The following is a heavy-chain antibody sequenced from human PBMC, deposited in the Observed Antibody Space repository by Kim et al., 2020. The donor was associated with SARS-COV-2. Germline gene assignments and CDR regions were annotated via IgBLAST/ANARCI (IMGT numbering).Heavy chain of an antibody. Sequence: SVKVSCKTSGGTFNTHAFSWVRQAPGQRLEWMGGIIPLTNTANYAPNFQARISINAYESTSTVYMELSSLTSEDTALYYCVRQREWLLMYFDYWGQGTL. J-gene: IGHJ4*02. D-gene: IGHD5-12*01. CDR2: IIPLTNTA. CDR3: VRQREWLLMYFDY. CDR1: GGTFNTHA. V-gene: IGHV1-69*13.